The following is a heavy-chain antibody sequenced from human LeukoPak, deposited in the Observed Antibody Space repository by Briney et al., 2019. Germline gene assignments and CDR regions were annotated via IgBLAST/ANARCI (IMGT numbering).Heavy chain of an antibody. CDR1: GFTFRNYA. CDR3: AKVTGGDMITYGGLDY. Sequence: GGSLRLSCAASGFTFRNYAMTWFRQAPGKGLEWVSAITGNGISTYYADSVKGRFTISRDNPKNTLYLQMHSLRAEDTAIYYCAKVTGGDMITYGGLDYWGQGTLVTVSS. J-gene: IGHJ4*02. V-gene: IGHV3-23*01. CDR2: ITGNGIST. D-gene: IGHD3-16*01.